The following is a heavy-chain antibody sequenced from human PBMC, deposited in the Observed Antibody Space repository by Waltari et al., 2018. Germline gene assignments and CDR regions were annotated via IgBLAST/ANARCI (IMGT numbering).Heavy chain of an antibody. J-gene: IGHJ4*02. CDR2: IRYDGSNT. V-gene: IGHV3-30*02. Sequence: HWVRQAPGKGLEWVACIRYDGSNTYYADSVKGRFTISRDNSNNTLYLEMNSLRAEDTAVYYCLLRSFAEAFDYWGQGTLVTVSS. CDR3: LLRSFAEAFDY. D-gene: IGHD1-26*01.